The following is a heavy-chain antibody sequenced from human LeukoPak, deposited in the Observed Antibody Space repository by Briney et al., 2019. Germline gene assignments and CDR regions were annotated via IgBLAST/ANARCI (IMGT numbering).Heavy chain of an antibody. Sequence: SETLSLTCTVSGGSISSYYWSWIRQPPGKGLEWIGYIYYSGSTNYNPSLKSRVTISVDTSENQFSLKLSSVTAADTALYYCASSERGFLGPNTYYFDYWGQGTLVTVSS. V-gene: IGHV4-59*01. CDR3: ASSERGFLGPNTYYFDY. D-gene: IGHD3-3*01. CDR2: IYYSGST. CDR1: GGSISSYY. J-gene: IGHJ4*02.